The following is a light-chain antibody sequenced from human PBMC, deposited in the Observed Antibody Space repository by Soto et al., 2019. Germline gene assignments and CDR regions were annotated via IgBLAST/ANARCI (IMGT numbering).Light chain of an antibody. Sequence: EIVLTQSPGTLSLSPGERATLSCRASQSVSSSYLAWYQQKPGQAPRLLIYGASSRPTGIPDRFSGSGSGTDFTLTISQLEPEDFAVYYCQQYGSSSTFGQGTRLENK. CDR2: GAS. V-gene: IGKV3-20*01. CDR1: QSVSSSY. CDR3: QQYGSSST. J-gene: IGKJ5*01.